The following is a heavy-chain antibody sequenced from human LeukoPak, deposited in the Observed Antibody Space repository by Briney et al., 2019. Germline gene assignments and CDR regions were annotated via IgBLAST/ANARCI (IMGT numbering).Heavy chain of an antibody. CDR3: AKTYHETYYFDY. V-gene: IGHV3-30*02. J-gene: IGHJ4*02. Sequence: GVSLRLSCAASGFTLSNYGMRWARQAPGRGLEWVTFIRYEGSDKYYADSVKGRFTISRDNSKNTLYLQMSGLRDEDTAVYYCAKTYHETYYFDYWGQGTLVTVSS. CDR2: IRYEGSDK. CDR1: GFTLSNYG.